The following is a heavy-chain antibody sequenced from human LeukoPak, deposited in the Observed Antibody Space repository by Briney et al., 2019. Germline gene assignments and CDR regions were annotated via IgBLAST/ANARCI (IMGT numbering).Heavy chain of an antibody. Sequence: PSETLSLTCAVYGGSFSGYYWSWIRQPPGKGLEWLGEINHSGSTNYNPSLKSRVTISVDTSKNQFSLKLSSVTAADTAVYYCARRGVLLWFGEIFDYWGQGTLVTVSS. D-gene: IGHD3-10*01. CDR2: INHSGST. J-gene: IGHJ4*02. V-gene: IGHV4-34*01. CDR1: GGSFSGYY. CDR3: ARRGVLLWFGEIFDY.